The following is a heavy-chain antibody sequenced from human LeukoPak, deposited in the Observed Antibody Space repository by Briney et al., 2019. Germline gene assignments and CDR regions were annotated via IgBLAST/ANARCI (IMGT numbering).Heavy chain of an antibody. CDR3: ARGINKLYYDFWSGYDY. J-gene: IGHJ4*02. CDR2: INHSGST. D-gene: IGHD3-3*01. V-gene: IGHV4-34*01. CDR1: GGSFSGYY. Sequence: PSETLSLTCAVYGGSFSGYYWSWIRQPPGKGLEWIGEINHSGSTNYNPSLKSRVTISVDTSKNQFSLKLSSVTAADTAVYYCARGINKLYYDFWSGYDYWGQGTLVTVSS.